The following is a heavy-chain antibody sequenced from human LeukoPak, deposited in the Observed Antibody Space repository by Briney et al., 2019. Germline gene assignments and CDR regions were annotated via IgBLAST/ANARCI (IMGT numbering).Heavy chain of an antibody. Sequence: GGSLRLSCAASGFTVSSNYMNWVRQAPGKGLEWVSGISWNSGSIGYADSVKGRFTISRDNAKNSLYLQMNSLRAEDTALYYCAKGLGYCSSTSCSHFDYWGQGTLVTGSS. D-gene: IGHD2-2*01. CDR1: GFTVSSNY. CDR2: ISWNSGSI. CDR3: AKGLGYCSSTSCSHFDY. J-gene: IGHJ4*02. V-gene: IGHV3-9*01.